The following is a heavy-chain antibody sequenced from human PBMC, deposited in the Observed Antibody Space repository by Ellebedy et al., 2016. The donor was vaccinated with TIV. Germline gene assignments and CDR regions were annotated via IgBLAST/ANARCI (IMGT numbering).Heavy chain of an antibody. CDR1: GYTFTNYY. CDR2: INPSGGTT. V-gene: IGHV1-46*01. D-gene: IGHD4-17*01. Sequence: ASVKVSCXASGYTFTNYYMQWVRQAPAQGLEWMGMINPSGGTTSYAQKFQGRVTMTRDTSTNTVYMELSSLRSEDTAVYYCVPPVTTYWGQGALVTVSS. J-gene: IGHJ4*02. CDR3: VPPVTTY.